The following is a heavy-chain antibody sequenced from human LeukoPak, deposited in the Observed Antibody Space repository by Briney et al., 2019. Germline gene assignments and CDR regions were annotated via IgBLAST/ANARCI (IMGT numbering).Heavy chain of an antibody. D-gene: IGHD2-2*02. CDR2: IHHSGST. V-gene: IGHV4-34*01. J-gene: IGHJ3*01. CDR3: ASHKYPVQAFDV. CDR1: GGAFNDYY. Sequence: PSETLSLTCGVYGGAFNDYYWSWIRQSPGTGLEWIGEIHHSGSTNYNSSLESRVTISIDTSNNQFSLKLTSVTAADTAVYYCASHKYPVQAFDVWGQGPMVTVSS.